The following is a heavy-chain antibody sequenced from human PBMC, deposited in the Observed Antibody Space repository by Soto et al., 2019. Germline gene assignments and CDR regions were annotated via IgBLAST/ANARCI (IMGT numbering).Heavy chain of an antibody. CDR3: ATRNRDCSSTSCPYYYYYGMDV. Sequence: ASVKVTCKASGGTLSSYAISWVRQAPGQGLEWMGGIIPIFGTANYAQKFQGRVTITADKSTSTAYMELSSLRSEDTAVYYCATRNRDCSSTSCPYYYYYGMDVWGQGTTVTVSS. V-gene: IGHV1-69*06. CDR2: IIPIFGTA. J-gene: IGHJ6*02. CDR1: GGTLSSYA. D-gene: IGHD2-2*01.